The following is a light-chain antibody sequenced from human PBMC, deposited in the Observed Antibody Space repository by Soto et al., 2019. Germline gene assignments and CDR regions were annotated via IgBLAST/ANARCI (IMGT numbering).Light chain of an antibody. CDR3: SSYTGGSTRV. J-gene: IGLJ1*01. V-gene: IGLV2-14*01. CDR1: SSDVGGYNY. Sequence: QSVLTQPASVSGSPGQSITIPCTGTSSDVGGYNYVSWYQQHPGKAPKLMIYEVSNRPSGFSNRFSGSKSGNTASLTISGLQAEGEADYYCSSYTGGSTRVCGTGTKVTVL. CDR2: EVS.